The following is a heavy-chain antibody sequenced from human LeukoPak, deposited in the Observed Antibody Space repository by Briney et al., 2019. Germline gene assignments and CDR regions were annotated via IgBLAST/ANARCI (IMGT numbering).Heavy chain of an antibody. D-gene: IGHD2-21*02. J-gene: IGHJ6*03. CDR2: IDWDDDK. Sequence: SGPALVKPTQTLTLTCPFSGFSLSTSGMCVSWIRQPPGKALEWLARIDWDDDKYYSTSLKTRLTISKDTSKNQVVLTMTNMDPVDTATYYCARIQVVTAPYYYYYYMDVWGKGTTVTVSS. V-gene: IGHV2-70*11. CDR1: GFSLSTSGMC. CDR3: ARIQVVTAPYYYYYYMDV.